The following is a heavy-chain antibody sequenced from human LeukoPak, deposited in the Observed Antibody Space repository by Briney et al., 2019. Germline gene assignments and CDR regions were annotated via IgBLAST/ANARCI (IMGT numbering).Heavy chain of an antibody. V-gene: IGHV3-48*03. CDR2: ISSSGDTI. J-gene: IGHJ4*02. CDR3: SRDVGKSGYGDY. D-gene: IGHD5-12*01. Sequence: PGGSLSLSCAASGFTFSSYEVNWVRQAPGRGRQWVSYISSSGDTIYYADSVKGRFTTSRDNAKNSLYLQMNSLRAEDTAIYYCSRDVGKSGYGDYWGQGTLVTVSS. CDR1: GFTFSSYE.